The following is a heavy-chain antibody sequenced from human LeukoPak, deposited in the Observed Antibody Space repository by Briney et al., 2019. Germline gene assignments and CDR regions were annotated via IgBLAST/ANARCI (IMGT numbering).Heavy chain of an antibody. CDR2: ITASGGDT. CDR3: AKGSSSPRPYYFDY. V-gene: IGHV3-23*01. CDR1: GFTFSNYA. J-gene: IGHJ4*02. D-gene: IGHD6-6*01. Sequence: PGGSLRLSCAASGFTFSNYAMSWVRQAPGKGLEWFSAITASGGDTYHADSVKGRFSVSRDNSKNTLYLQMNNLRVEDTALYFCAKGSSSPRPYYFDYWGQGTLVTVSS.